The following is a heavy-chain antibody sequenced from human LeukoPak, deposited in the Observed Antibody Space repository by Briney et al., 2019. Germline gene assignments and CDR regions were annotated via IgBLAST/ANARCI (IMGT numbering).Heavy chain of an antibody. D-gene: IGHD3-22*01. CDR2: IIPIFGTA. J-gene: IGHJ3*02. V-gene: IGHV1-69*05. CDR1: GGTFSSYA. CDR3: ARSRNYYDSSRYYYEGDAFDI. Sequence: ASVKVSCKASGGTFSSYAISWVRQAPGQGLEWMGGIIPIFGTANYAQKFQGRVTMTRDTSTSTVYMELSSLRSEDTAVYYCARSRNYYDSSRYYYEGDAFDIWGQGTMVTVSS.